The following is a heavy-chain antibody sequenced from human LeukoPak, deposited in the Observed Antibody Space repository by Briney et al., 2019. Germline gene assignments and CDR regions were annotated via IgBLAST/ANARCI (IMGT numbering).Heavy chain of an antibody. D-gene: IGHD3-22*01. Sequence: GGSLRLSCAASGFTFSSYAMSWVRQAPGKGLEWVSAISGSGGSTYYADSVQGRFTISRDNSKNTLYLQMNSLRAEDTAVYYCAKGFITMIVVGNRAFDYWGQGTLVTVSS. V-gene: IGHV3-23*01. J-gene: IGHJ4*02. CDR3: AKGFITMIVVGNRAFDY. CDR1: GFTFSSYA. CDR2: ISGSGGST.